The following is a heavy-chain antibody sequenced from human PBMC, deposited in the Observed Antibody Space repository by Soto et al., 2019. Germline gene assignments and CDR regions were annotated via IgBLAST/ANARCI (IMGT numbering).Heavy chain of an antibody. CDR2: INLRGGTT. J-gene: IGHJ4*02. D-gene: IGHD1-26*01. Sequence: QVQLMQSGAEVRKPGASVRLSCETSGYNFNQYYIHWVRQAPGQGLEWMGIINLRGGTTEYAHKFRGSVHVTGDTSTKTAYMELRSLRSEDTAMYFCARGPEDSDVPRWDYWGQGTLVTVSS. CDR3: ARGPEDSDVPRWDY. V-gene: IGHV1-46*02. CDR1: GYNFNQYY.